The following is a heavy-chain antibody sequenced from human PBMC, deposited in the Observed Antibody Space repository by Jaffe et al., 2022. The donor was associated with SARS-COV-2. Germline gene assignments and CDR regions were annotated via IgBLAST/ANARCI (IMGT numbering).Heavy chain of an antibody. CDR1: GFTFDDYA. D-gene: IGHD6-13*01. CDR3: AKELRIAAAGPAFDY. CDR2: ISGDGGST. V-gene: IGHV3-43*02. Sequence: EVQLVESGGGVVQPGGSLRLSCAASGFTFDDYAMHWVRQAPGKGLEWVSLISGDGGSTYYADSVKGRFTISRDNSKNSLYLQMNSLRTEDTALYYCAKELRIAAAGPAFDYWGQGTLVTVSS. J-gene: IGHJ4*02.